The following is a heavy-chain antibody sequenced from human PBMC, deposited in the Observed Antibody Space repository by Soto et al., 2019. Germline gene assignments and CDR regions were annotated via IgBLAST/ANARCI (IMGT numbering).Heavy chain of an antibody. J-gene: IGHJ4*01. Sequence: QVQLQESGPGLVKPSQTLSLTCNVSGGSVSSGGHYWSWVRQSPEKGLEWLGYHYNDGSTFYNPALQSRAVISVDKTKNHLFLNLRSVTAADTAVYYCARARYAGKPLDDGGQGILVTVSS. CDR3: ARARYAGKPLDD. D-gene: IGHD6-13*01. V-gene: IGHV4-31*03. CDR2: HYNDGST. CDR1: GGSVSSGGHY.